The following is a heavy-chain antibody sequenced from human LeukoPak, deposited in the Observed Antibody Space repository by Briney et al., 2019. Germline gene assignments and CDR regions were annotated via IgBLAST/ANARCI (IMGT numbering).Heavy chain of an antibody. CDR3: ARVAAAGTWWFDP. CDR1: GYTFTGYY. J-gene: IGHJ5*02. CDR2: INPNSGGT. V-gene: IGHV1-2*02. Sequence: ASVKLSCKASGYTFTGYYMHWVRQAPGQGLEWMGWINPNSGGTNYAQKFQGRVTMTRDTSISTAYMELSRLRSDDTAVYYCARVAAAGTWWFDPWGQGTLVTVSS. D-gene: IGHD6-13*01.